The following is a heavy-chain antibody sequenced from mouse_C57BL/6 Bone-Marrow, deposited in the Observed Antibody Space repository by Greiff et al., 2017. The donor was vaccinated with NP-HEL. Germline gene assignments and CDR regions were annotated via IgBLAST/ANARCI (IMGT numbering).Heavy chain of an antibody. CDR2: IWSGGST. Sequence: VQRVESGPGLVQPSQSLSITCTVSGFSLTSYGVHWVRQSPGKGLEWLGVIWSGGSTDYNAAFISRLSISKDNSKSQVFFKMNSLQADDTAIYYCARNYYGSPWFAYWGQGTLVTVSA. J-gene: IGHJ3*01. D-gene: IGHD1-1*01. V-gene: IGHV2-2*01. CDR1: GFSLTSYG. CDR3: ARNYYGSPWFAY.